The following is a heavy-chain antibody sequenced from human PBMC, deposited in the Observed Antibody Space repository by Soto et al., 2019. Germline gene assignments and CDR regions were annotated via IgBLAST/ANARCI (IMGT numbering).Heavy chain of an antibody. Sequence: GGSLRLSCAASGFTFVNFGIHWARQAPGQGLEWVAFISYDGRNKYYADSVKGRFTISRDNSKNTLYMQMNSLRAEDTAVYYCAKDSHFCSGETCYSGAEYLQHWGQGTLVTVSS. CDR1: GFTFVNFG. V-gene: IGHV3-30*18. D-gene: IGHD2-15*01. CDR2: ISYDGRNK. CDR3: AKDSHFCSGETCYSGAEYLQH. J-gene: IGHJ1*01.